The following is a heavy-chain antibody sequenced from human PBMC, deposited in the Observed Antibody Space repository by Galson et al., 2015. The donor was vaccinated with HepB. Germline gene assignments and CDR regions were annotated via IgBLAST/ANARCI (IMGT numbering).Heavy chain of an antibody. CDR2: ISGSGGST. CDR1: GFTFSNYG. Sequence: SLRLSCAASGFTFSNYGMTWVRQAPGKGLEWVSGISGSGGSTYYADSVKGRFTISRDNSKNTLYLQMNSLRAEDTAVYYCAKDQVAARLNYWGQGTLVTVSS. CDR3: AKDQVAARLNY. V-gene: IGHV3-23*01. J-gene: IGHJ4*02. D-gene: IGHD6-13*01.